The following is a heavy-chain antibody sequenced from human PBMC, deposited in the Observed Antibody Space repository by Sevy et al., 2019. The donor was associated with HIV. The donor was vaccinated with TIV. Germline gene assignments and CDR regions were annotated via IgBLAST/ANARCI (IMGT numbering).Heavy chain of an antibody. CDR1: GFTFGDYS. D-gene: IGHD5-12*01. CDR2: ITWDGGSA. V-gene: IGHV3-43D*03. Sequence: GGSLGLSCAASGFTFGDYSMYWVRQVPGKGLEWVSVITWDGGSAYYSASVEGRFTISRDNINDFLHLQMNSLTPDDSALYFCAKGRSVGYNHGTGTWIPDHWGPGTLVTVSS. CDR3: AKGRSVGYNHGTGTWIPDH. J-gene: IGHJ5*02.